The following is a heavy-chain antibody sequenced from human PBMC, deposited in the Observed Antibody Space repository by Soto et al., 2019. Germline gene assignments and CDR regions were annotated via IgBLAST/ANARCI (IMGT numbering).Heavy chain of an antibody. CDR1: GGTFSSYA. CDR3: ARDPGSDIVVVPAAINAPYYYYYYGMDV. J-gene: IGHJ6*02. V-gene: IGHV1-69*13. CDR2: IIPIFGTA. D-gene: IGHD2-2*02. Sequence: RASVKVSCKASGGTFSSYAISWVRQAPGQGLEWMGGIIPIFGTANYAQKFQGRVTITADESTSTAYMELSSLRSEDTAVYYCARDPGSDIVVVPAAINAPYYYYYYGMDVWGQGTTVTVSS.